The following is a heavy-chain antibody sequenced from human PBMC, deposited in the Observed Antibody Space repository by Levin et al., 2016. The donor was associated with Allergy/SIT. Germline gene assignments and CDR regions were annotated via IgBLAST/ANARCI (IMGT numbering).Heavy chain of an antibody. D-gene: IGHD3-22*01. CDR2: IYYSGST. V-gene: IGHV4-59*01. CDR1: GGSISSYY. CDR3: ATGDSSGYYSIDY. Sequence: SETLSLTCTVSGGSISSYYWSWIRQPPGKGLEWIGYIYYSGSTNYNPSLKSRVTISVDTSKNQFSLKLSSVTAADTAVYYCATGDSSGYYSIDYWGQGTLVTVSS. J-gene: IGHJ4*02.